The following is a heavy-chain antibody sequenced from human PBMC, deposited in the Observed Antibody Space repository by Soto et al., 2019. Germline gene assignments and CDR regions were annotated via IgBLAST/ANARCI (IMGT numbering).Heavy chain of an antibody. D-gene: IGHD3-22*01. Sequence: PSDTLSLTCAVYGASFTDYCWSWIRQPPGKGPEWIGEINPNAGTNYNPSLKSRVTISGDTSKKQFSLKLSSVTAADTAVYYCARRIVVLINSGYYFDYWGQGAPVTVSS. CDR2: INPNAGT. V-gene: IGHV4-34*01. J-gene: IGHJ4*02. CDR3: ARRIVVLINSGYYFDY. CDR1: GASFTDYC.